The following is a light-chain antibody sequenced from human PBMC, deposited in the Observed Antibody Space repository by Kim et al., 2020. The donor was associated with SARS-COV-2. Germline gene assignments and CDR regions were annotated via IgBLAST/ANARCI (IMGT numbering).Light chain of an antibody. CDR3: QQYANWLLT. J-gene: IGKJ4*01. CDR2: GAS. Sequence: EVVMTQTPATLSVSPGERATLSCRASQSVSGNLAWSQQKPDQPPRLLIYGASIRATCIPARFSGSASGTEFTLTITSLQSEDVAVYFCQQYANWLLTFGGGTKVDIK. V-gene: IGKV3D-15*01. CDR1: QSVSGN.